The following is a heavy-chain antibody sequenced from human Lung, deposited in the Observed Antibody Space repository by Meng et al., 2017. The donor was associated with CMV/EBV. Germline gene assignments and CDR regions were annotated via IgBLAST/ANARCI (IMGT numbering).Heavy chain of an antibody. D-gene: IGHD2-21*02. CDR1: GDSMANFY. CDR2: VFHTGDT. CDR3: ARGSACVDGVCYDDHNYFGP. Sequence: SETXSLTCNISGDSMANFYWTWIRQPPGKGLEWVGSVFHTGDTKYNSSLKGRLTLSVDTSRKQVSLRLVSLNTADTATYYCARGSACVDGVCYDDHNYFGPWXQGTXVTVSS. V-gene: IGHV4-59*01. J-gene: IGHJ5*02.